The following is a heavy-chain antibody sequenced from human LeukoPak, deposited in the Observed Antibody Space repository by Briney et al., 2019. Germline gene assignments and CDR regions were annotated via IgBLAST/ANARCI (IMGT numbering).Heavy chain of an antibody. CDR2: IYTSGST. V-gene: IGHV4-4*07. J-gene: IGHJ4*02. D-gene: IGHD4-17*01. Sequence: SETLSLTCTVSGGSISSYYWSWIRQPAGKGLEWIGRIYTSGSTNYNPSLKSRVTMSVDTSKNQFSLKLSSVTAADTAVYYCARTWPRGDYTLGYFDYWGQGTLVTVSS. CDR3: ARTWPRGDYTLGYFDY. CDR1: GGSISSYY.